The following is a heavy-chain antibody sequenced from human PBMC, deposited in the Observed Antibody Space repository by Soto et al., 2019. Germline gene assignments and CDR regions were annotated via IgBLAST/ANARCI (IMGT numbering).Heavy chain of an antibody. CDR1: GFTVSSNY. J-gene: IGHJ3*02. CDR3: ARRGWFGEFDAFDI. CDR2: IYSGGST. Sequence: EVQLVESGGGLVQPGGSLRLSCAASGFTVSSNYMSWVRQAPGKGLEWVSVIYSGGSTYYADSVKGRFTISRDNSKNTLYLQMNSLRAEDTAVDYCARRGWFGEFDAFDIWGQGTMVTVSS. V-gene: IGHV3-66*01. D-gene: IGHD3-10*01.